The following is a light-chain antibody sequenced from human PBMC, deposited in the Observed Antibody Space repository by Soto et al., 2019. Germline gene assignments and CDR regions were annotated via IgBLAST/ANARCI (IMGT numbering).Light chain of an antibody. CDR3: QQYNNWPQ. V-gene: IGKV3-15*01. Sequence: EIVITQSPATPSVSPAERTPPSCRASQSVSNDLAWYQQKPGQAPRLLIYGASARATGIPARFSGSGSGTEFTLTITSLQSEDFALYYCQQYNNWPQFGQGTKVDIK. CDR1: QSVSND. CDR2: GAS. J-gene: IGKJ1*01.